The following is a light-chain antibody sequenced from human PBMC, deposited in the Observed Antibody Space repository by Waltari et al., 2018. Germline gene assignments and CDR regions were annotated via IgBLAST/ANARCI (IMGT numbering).Light chain of an antibody. V-gene: IGLV2-11*01. CDR1: RSDFVGYTY. J-gene: IGLJ1*01. CDR2: HVT. Sequence: QSALTQPRSVSGSPGQSVTISCTGTRSDFVGYTYLSWYQQHPGKTPKLIIYHVTERPSGVPDRFSGSKSGNTASLTISGLQVEDEADYYCCSFGGTHTYVFGTGTTVTVL. CDR3: CSFGGTHTYV.